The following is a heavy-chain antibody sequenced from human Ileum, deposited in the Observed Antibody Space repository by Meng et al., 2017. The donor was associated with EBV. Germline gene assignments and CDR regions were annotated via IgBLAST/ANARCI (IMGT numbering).Heavy chain of an antibody. CDR3: ARADKVRFDY. J-gene: IGHJ4*02. V-gene: IGHV4-4*02. CDR2: IYHGGST. CDR1: VGPMGSTNG. Sequence: HVLLPGSGPGRVKPWGLLSITRPVSVGPMGSTNGWSWVRQPPGKGLEWIGEIYHGGSTNYNPSLKSRVSISVDKSKNQFSLRLSSVTAADTAVYYCARADKVRFDYWGQGTLVTVSS.